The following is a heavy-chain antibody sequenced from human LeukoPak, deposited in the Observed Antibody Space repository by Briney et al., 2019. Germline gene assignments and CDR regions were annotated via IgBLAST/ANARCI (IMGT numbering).Heavy chain of an antibody. J-gene: IGHJ6*03. CDR1: GYTFTSYG. Sequence: GASVKVSCKASGYTFTSYGISWVRQAPGQGLEWMGWISAYNGNTGYAQKFQGRVTMTRNTSISTAYMELSSLRSEDTAVYYCARGAYSSSWYWIEYYYYYMDVWGKGTTVTISS. V-gene: IGHV1-8*02. CDR3: ARGAYSSSWYWIEYYYYYMDV. CDR2: ISAYNGNT. D-gene: IGHD6-13*01.